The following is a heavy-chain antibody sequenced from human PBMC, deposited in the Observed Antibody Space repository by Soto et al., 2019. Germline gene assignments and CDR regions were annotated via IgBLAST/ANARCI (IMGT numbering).Heavy chain of an antibody. D-gene: IGHD6-13*01. CDR2: IYYSEST. CDR3: ARELGSSSLYRGYAFDI. J-gene: IGHJ3*02. CDR1: GGSISSGGYY. Sequence: QVQLQESGPGLVKPSQTLSLTCTVSGGSISSGGYYWSWIRQHPGKGLEWIGYIYYSESTYYNPSLKSRVTISVDTSKNQFSLKLNSVTAADTAVYYCARELGSSSLYRGYAFDIWGQGTMVTVSS. V-gene: IGHV4-31*03.